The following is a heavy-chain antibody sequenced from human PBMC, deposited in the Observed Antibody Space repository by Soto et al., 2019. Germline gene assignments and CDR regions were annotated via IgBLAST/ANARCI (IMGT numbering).Heavy chain of an antibody. CDR3: ARETIVVVASTHHDAFDI. J-gene: IGHJ3*02. Sequence: QVQLQESGPGLVKPSETLSLTCAVSGGTMTDYYWSWIRQPPGKGLEWLGYIYSSGNTKYNPSLKTRVTISGDTSKNHFSLKLGSVTAADTSIYYCARETIVVVASTHHDAFDIWGQGTMVTVSS. D-gene: IGHD2-15*01. CDR2: IYSSGNT. V-gene: IGHV4-59*01. CDR1: GGTMTDYY.